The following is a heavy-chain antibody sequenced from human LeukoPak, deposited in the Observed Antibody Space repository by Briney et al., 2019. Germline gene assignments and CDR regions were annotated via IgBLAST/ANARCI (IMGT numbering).Heavy chain of an antibody. CDR1: GFTFSSYS. CDR3: ASASTYYYDSGVYYYLPLDY. V-gene: IGHV3-21*01. Sequence: PGGSLRLSCAASGFTFSSYSMDWVRQAPGKGLEWVSSISSSSSYIYYADSVKGRFTISRDNAKKSLYLQMNSLRVEDTAVYYCASASTYYYDSGVYYYLPLDYWGQGALVTVSS. D-gene: IGHD3-22*01. J-gene: IGHJ4*02. CDR2: ISSSSSYI.